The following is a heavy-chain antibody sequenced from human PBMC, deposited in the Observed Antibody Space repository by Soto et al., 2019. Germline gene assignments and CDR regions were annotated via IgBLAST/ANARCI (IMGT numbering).Heavy chain of an antibody. CDR3: ARTAKDQVVPAAIVEYYYYYMDV. Sequence: SETLSLTCTVSGGSISSYYWSWIRQPPGKGLEWIGYIYYSGSTNYNPSLKSRVTISVDTSKNQFSLKLSSVTAADTAVYYCARTAKDQVVPAAIVEYYYYYMDVWGKGTTVTVSS. V-gene: IGHV4-59*08. CDR2: IYYSGST. D-gene: IGHD2-2*01. J-gene: IGHJ6*03. CDR1: GGSISSYY.